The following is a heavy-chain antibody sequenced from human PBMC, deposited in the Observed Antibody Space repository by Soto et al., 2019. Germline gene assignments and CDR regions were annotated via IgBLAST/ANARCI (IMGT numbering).Heavy chain of an antibody. Sequence: SETLSLTCAVYGGSFSGYYWSWIRQPPGKGLEWIGEINHSGSTNYNPSLKSRVTISVDTSKNQFSLKLSSVTAADTAVYYCARVRGRLRGHAFDIWGQGTMVTVSS. CDR2: INHSGST. D-gene: IGHD4-17*01. CDR3: ARVRGRLRGHAFDI. CDR1: GGSFSGYY. J-gene: IGHJ3*02. V-gene: IGHV4-34*01.